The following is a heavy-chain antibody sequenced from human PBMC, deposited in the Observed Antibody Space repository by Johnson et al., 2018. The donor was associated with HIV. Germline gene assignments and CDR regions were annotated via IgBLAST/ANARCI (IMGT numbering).Heavy chain of an antibody. V-gene: IGHV3-72*01. D-gene: IGHD1-26*01. J-gene: IGHJ3*02. CDR1: GFSLTDHY. Sequence: VQLVESGGGVVQPGRSLRLSCAASGFSLTDHYMDWVRQAPGKGLKWVVRTRNKANRDTTENAASGTGRFTISRDASKNSMYLQMNSLNTEDTAVYYCTGVREYSGSLGAFDIWGQGTIVTVSS. CDR3: TGVREYSGSLGAFDI. CDR2: TRNKANRDTT.